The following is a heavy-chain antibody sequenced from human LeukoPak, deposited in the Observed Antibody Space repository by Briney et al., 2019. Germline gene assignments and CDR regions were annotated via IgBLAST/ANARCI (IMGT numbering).Heavy chain of an antibody. Sequence: GRSLRLSCAASGFTFSSYEMNWVRQAPGQGLEWVSYISSIGSTIYYADSVKGRFTISRDNAKNSLYLQMNSLRAEDTAVYYCASLHPYDYGDLWGQGTLVTVSS. CDR3: ASLHPYDYGDL. V-gene: IGHV3-48*03. CDR1: GFTFSSYE. J-gene: IGHJ4*02. CDR2: ISSIGSTI. D-gene: IGHD2-2*01.